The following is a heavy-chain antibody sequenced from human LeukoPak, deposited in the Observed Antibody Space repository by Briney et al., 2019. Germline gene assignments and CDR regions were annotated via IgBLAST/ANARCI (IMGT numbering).Heavy chain of an antibody. CDR1: GFTFSTYS. CDR3: ARDAPAGGKPEYFFDY. D-gene: IGHD2/OR15-2a*01. Sequence: GGSLRLSCTASGFTFSTYSMNWVRQAPGKGLEWISHIGRGITYADSVKGRFTISGDNAKNSVYLQMNSLRAEDTAVYYCARDAPAGGKPEYFFDYWGQGTLVTVSS. CDR2: IGRGIT. J-gene: IGHJ4*02. V-gene: IGHV3-48*04.